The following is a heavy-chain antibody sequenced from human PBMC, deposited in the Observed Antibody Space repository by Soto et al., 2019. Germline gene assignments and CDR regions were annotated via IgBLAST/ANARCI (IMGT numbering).Heavy chain of an antibody. Sequence: EAQLVESGGGLVKPGGSLRLSCAGSGITFRSYYMNWIRQAPVKGLEWVSSISSSGDWVFYADSVKGRFTISRDNAESSLYLQMDSLRGEDTAVYYCAGTHDSLDYWGQGTLVTVSS. CDR3: AGTHDSLDY. V-gene: IGHV3-21*01. CDR1: GITFRSYY. D-gene: IGHD1-1*01. J-gene: IGHJ4*02. CDR2: ISSSGDWV.